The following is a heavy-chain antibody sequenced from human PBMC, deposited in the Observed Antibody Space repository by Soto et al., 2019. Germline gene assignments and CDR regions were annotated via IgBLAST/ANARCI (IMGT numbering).Heavy chain of an antibody. D-gene: IGHD4-17*01. V-gene: IGHV4-4*02. CDR1: GGSISSSNW. CDR3: ARGSRGDYGGKDRYWYFDL. J-gene: IGHJ2*01. CDR2: IYHSGST. Sequence: SETLSLTCAVSGGSISSSNWWSWVRQPPGKGLEWIGEIYHSGSTNYNPSLKSRVTISVDKSKNQFSLKLSSVTAADTAVYYCARGSRGDYGGKDRYWYFDLWGRGTLVT.